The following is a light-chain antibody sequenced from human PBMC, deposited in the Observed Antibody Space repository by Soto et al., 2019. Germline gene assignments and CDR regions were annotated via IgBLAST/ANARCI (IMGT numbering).Light chain of an antibody. V-gene: IGKV1-39*01. CDR1: QSITTF. Sequence: DIQMTQSPPSLSASVGDRVTITCRARQSITTFLNWYKQTPGEAPQLLIFAASSLQTGVSSRFSGSGSGTEFTLTISSLLREDYATYFCQQSSTTPYTFGPGTKLQVK. CDR2: AAS. J-gene: IGKJ2*01. CDR3: QQSSTTPYT.